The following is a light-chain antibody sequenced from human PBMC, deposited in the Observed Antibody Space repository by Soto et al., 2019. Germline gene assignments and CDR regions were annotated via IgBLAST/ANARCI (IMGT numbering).Light chain of an antibody. CDR3: AAWGGSLNGWV. CDR1: SSNIGSNT. CDR2: SND. V-gene: IGLV1-44*01. Sequence: QSVLTQPPSASGTPGQRVTISCSGSSSNIGSNTVNWYQQLPGTAPKLLIYSNDQRPSGVPDRFSGSKSGTSASLAISGLQSDDEAVYYCAAWGGSLNGWVFGGGTKLTVL. J-gene: IGLJ3*02.